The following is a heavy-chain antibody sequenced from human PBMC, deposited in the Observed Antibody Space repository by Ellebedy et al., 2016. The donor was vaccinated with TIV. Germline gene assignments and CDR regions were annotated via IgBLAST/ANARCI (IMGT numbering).Heavy chain of an antibody. D-gene: IGHD3-9*01. CDR3: ARNFVAISSYYYGMDV. J-gene: IGHJ6*02. CDR2: ISSSSSYI. Sequence: GGSLRLSXAASGFTFSSYSMNWVRQAPGKGLEWVSSISSSSSYIYYADSVKGRFTISRDNAKNSLYLQMNSLRAEDTAVYYCARNFVAISSYYYGMDVWGQGTTVTVSS. V-gene: IGHV3-21*01. CDR1: GFTFSSYS.